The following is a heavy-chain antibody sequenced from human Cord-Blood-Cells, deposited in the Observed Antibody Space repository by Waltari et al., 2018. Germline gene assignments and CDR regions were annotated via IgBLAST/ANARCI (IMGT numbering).Heavy chain of an antibody. V-gene: IGHV1-69*12. D-gene: IGHD3-3*01. Sequence: QVQLVQSGAEVKKPGSSVKVSCKASGGTFSSYAISWVRPAPGQGLEGMGGIIPIFGTANYAQKFQGRFTITADESTSTAYMELSSLRSEDTAVYYCARQGGRSGYYDAFDIWGQGTMVTVSS. CDR1: GGTFSSYA. CDR3: ARQGGRSGYYDAFDI. J-gene: IGHJ3*02. CDR2: IIPIFGTA.